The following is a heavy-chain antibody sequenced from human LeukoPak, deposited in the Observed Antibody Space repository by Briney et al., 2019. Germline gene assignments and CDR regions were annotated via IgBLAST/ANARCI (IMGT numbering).Heavy chain of an antibody. CDR3: AKAIPTGNAFDI. J-gene: IGHJ3*02. D-gene: IGHD1-14*01. Sequence: GGSLRLSCAASGFTFSNYEMNWVRQAPGKGLEWVSYISSSGNTIYHADSVKGRFTISRDNAKNSLYLQMNSLRAEDMALYYCAKAIPTGNAFDIWGQGTMVTVSS. CDR1: GFTFSNYE. V-gene: IGHV3-48*03. CDR2: ISSSGNTI.